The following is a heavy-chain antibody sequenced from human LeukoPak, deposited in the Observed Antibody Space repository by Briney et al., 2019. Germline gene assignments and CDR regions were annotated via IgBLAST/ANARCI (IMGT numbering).Heavy chain of an antibody. V-gene: IGHV2-70*11. CDR1: GGSISSGSYY. D-gene: IGHD3-22*01. Sequence: TLSLTCTVSGGSISSGSYYWSWIRQPPGKALEWLARIDWDDDKYYSTSLKTRLTISKDTSKNQVVLTMTNMDPGDTATYYCARIPYDSSGYYPDWGQGTLVTVSS. CDR2: IDWDDDK. CDR3: ARIPYDSSGYYPD. J-gene: IGHJ4*02.